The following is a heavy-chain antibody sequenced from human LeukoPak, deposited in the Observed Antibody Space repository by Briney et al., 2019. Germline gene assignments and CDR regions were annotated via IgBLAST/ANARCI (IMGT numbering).Heavy chain of an antibody. Sequence: GGSLRLSCAASGFTFSSYAMSWVRQAPGKGLEWVSAISGSGGSTYYADSVKGRFTISRDNSKNALYLQMNSLRAEDTAVYYCAKAGTAMVILLDYWGQGTLVTVSS. V-gene: IGHV3-23*01. J-gene: IGHJ4*02. CDR3: AKAGTAMVILLDY. D-gene: IGHD5-18*01. CDR1: GFTFSSYA. CDR2: ISGSGGST.